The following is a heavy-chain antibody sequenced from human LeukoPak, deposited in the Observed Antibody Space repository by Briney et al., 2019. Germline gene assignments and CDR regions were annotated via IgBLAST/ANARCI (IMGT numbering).Heavy chain of an antibody. J-gene: IGHJ3*02. CDR1: GFTFSDYY. CDR3: ARDGLGYCSSTSCYHDAFDI. Sequence: PGRSQRLSCAAAGFTFSDYYMSWIRQAPRKGLEWVSYISSNSYTNYADSVKGRFTISRDNSKNTLYLQMNSLRAEDTAVYYCARDGLGYCSSTSCYHDAFDIWGQGTMVTVSS. D-gene: IGHD2-2*01. V-gene: IGHV3-11*06. CDR2: ISSNSYT.